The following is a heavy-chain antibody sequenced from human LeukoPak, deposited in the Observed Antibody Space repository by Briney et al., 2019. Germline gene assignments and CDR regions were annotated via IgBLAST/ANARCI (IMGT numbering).Heavy chain of an antibody. Sequence: GGSLRLSCAASAFTVSGNYMIWVRQAPGKGLEWVSAIYSAGNTYYADSVKGRFTISRDNSKNTLYLQMNSLRAEDTAVYYCASSYCGGTLCYDHYWGHGTLVTVSS. J-gene: IGHJ4*01. D-gene: IGHD2-21*01. CDR3: ASSYCGGTLCYDHY. CDR2: IYSAGNT. CDR1: AFTVSGNY. V-gene: IGHV3-53*01.